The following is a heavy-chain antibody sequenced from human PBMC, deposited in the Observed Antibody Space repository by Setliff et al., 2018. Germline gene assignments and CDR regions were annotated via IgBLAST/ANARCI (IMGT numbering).Heavy chain of an antibody. CDR1: GYTFTGYY. D-gene: IGHD6-19*01. Sequence: ASVKVSCKASGYTFTGYYMHWVRQAPGQRLEWMGWINAGNGNTKYSQKFQGRVTITRDTSASTAYMELSSLRSEDTAVYYCARGPYSSGSAADYWGQGTLVTVSS. J-gene: IGHJ4*02. V-gene: IGHV1-3*01. CDR2: INAGNGNT. CDR3: ARGPYSSGSAADY.